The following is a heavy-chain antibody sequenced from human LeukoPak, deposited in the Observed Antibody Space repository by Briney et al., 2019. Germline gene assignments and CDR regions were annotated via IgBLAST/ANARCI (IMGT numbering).Heavy chain of an antibody. CDR1: GGSISSRSYY. CDR2: IYYSGST. CDR3: ARPYSSSSAVGY. D-gene: IGHD6-6*01. V-gene: IGHV4-39*07. J-gene: IGHJ4*02. Sequence: SETLSLTCTVSGGSISSRSYYWGWIRQPPGKGLEWIGSIYYSGSTYYNPSLKSRVTISVDTSKNQFSLKLSSVTAADTAVYYCARPYSSSSAVGYWGQGTLVTVSS.